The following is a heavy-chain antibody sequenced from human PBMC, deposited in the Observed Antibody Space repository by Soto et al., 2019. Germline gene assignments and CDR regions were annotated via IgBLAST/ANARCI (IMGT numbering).Heavy chain of an antibody. CDR2: IYRGGGT. V-gene: IGHV3-66*01. Sequence: GGSLRLSCAASGFTFSSYSMNWVRQAPGKGLEWVSVIYRGGGTDYADSVKGRFTTSRDTSKNTLYLQMNSLRVEDTAVYYCAREPFDYWGQGTLVTVSS. CDR1: GFTFSSYS. J-gene: IGHJ4*02. CDR3: AREPFDY.